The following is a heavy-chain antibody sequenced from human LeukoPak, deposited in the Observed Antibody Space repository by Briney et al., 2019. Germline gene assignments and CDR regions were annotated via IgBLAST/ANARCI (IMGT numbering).Heavy chain of an antibody. CDR1: GYTFTSYG. D-gene: IGHD6-13*01. V-gene: IGHV1-18*01. CDR3: ARDPPLYSSSWYLLGAFDI. CDR2: ISAYNGNT. J-gene: IGHJ3*02. Sequence: ASVKVSCKASGYTFTSYGISWVRQAPGQGLEWMGWISAYNGNTNYAQKLQGRVTMATDTSTSTAYMELRSLRSDDTAVYYCARDPPLYSSSWYLLGAFDIWGQGTMVTVSS.